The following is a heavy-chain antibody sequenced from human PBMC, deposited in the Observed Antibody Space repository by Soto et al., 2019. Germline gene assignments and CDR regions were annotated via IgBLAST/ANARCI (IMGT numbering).Heavy chain of an antibody. V-gene: IGHV3-23*01. CDR3: AKCFFETGSNSGWPWSFHY. Sequence: EVQLLESGGGLVQPGRSLRLSCAASGFTFSNYAMSWVRQAPGQGLDWVSAISGSGGTTYYADSVKGRFTISRDNSKNTLFLQMNSLRADDAAVYYCAKCFFETGSNSGWPWSFHYWGQGTLVTVSS. CDR1: GFTFSNYA. J-gene: IGHJ4*02. D-gene: IGHD6-25*01. CDR2: ISGSGGTT.